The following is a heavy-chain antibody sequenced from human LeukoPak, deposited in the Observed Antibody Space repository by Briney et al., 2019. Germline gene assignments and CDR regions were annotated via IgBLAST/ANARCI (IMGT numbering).Heavy chain of an antibody. Sequence: SETLSLTCTVSGGSISSYYWSWVRQPPGKGLEWIGYIFYSGSTNYNPSLKSRVTISVDTSKNQFSLKMSSVTAADTAVYYCARVFSYPLRAPFDPWGQGTLVTVSS. D-gene: IGHD3-3*01. CDR2: IFYSGST. V-gene: IGHV4-59*01. CDR1: GGSISSYY. CDR3: ARVFSYPLRAPFDP. J-gene: IGHJ5*02.